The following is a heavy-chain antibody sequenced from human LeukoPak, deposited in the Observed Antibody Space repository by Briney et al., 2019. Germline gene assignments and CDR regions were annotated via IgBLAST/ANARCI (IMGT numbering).Heavy chain of an antibody. D-gene: IGHD5-18*01. CDR1: GGSFSGYY. Sequence: KPSETLSLTCAVYGGSFSGYYWSWIRQPPGKGLEWIGEINHSGSTNYNPPLKSRVTISVDTTKNQFSLKLISVTAADTAVYYCARGGYKRLYYMDVWGKGTTVTVSS. J-gene: IGHJ6*03. V-gene: IGHV4-34*01. CDR3: ARGGYKRLYYMDV. CDR2: INHSGST.